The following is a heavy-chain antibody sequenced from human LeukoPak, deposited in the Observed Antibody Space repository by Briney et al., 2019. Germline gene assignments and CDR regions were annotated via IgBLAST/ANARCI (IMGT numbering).Heavy chain of an antibody. CDR2: LWYDGRNK. Sequence: GGSLRLSCAPSGFTFRTYGTHWVRQAPGKGLEWVSGLWYDGRNKAYADSVKGRFTISRDNSENMLYLQMNSLRDEDTAVYYCARGLMTPNTYCDLWGQGTLVTVSS. V-gene: IGHV3-33*01. J-gene: IGHJ4*02. CDR1: GFTFRTYG. D-gene: IGHD2-8*01. CDR3: ARGLMTPNTYCDL.